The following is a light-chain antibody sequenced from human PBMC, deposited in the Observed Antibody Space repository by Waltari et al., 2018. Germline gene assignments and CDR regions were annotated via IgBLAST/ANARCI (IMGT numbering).Light chain of an antibody. J-gene: IGKJ1*01. CDR3: QQVNSCPRT. V-gene: IGKV1-12*01. Sequence: DIQMTQSPSSVSASVGDRVTLPCRASQGISSRVAWYQQKPGKAPKLLIYDASSLHSWVPSRFSGSGSGTDFTLTIRSLQPEDFATYYCQQVNSCPRTFGQGTKVEVK. CDR2: DAS. CDR1: QGISSR.